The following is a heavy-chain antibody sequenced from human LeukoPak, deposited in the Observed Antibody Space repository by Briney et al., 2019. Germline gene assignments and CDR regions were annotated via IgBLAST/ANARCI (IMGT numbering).Heavy chain of an antibody. CDR3: PRDNGDY. CDR1: GFTFSNYS. V-gene: IGHV3-7*01. Sequence: GGSLRLSCAASGFTFSNYSMNWIRQAPGKGLEWVAYIKDDGNEEYYVDSVKGRFTISRDNAKNSLYLQMNSLRAEDTAVYYCPRDNGDYWGQGTLVTVPS. CDR2: IKDDGNEE. J-gene: IGHJ4*02.